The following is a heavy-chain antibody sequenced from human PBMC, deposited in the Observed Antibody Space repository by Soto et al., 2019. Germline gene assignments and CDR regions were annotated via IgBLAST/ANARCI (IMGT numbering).Heavy chain of an antibody. CDR3: AKDEYSSGWYDYYYGMDV. CDR1: GFTFSSYA. D-gene: IGHD6-19*01. J-gene: IGHJ6*02. V-gene: IGHV3-30*18. CDR2: ISYDGSNK. Sequence: QVQLVESGGGVVQPGRSLRLSCAASGFTFSSYAMHWVRQAPGKGLEWVAVISYDGSNKYYADSVKGRFTISRDNSKNPQYLQMNSLRAEDTAVYYCAKDEYSSGWYDYYYGMDVWGQGTPVTVSS.